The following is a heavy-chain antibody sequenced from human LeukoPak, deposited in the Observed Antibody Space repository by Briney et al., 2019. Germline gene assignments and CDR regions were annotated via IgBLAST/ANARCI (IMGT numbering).Heavy chain of an antibody. CDR3: ARGGLSVAVAGTSFDP. CDR1: GGTFSSYA. CDR2: IIPIFGTA. J-gene: IGHJ5*02. Sequence: SVKVSCKASGGTFSSYAISWVRQAPGQGLEWMGGIIPIFGTANYALKFQGRVTITADESTSTAYMELSSLRSEDTAVYYCARGGLSVAVAGTSFDPWGQGTLVTVSS. V-gene: IGHV1-69*13. D-gene: IGHD6-19*01.